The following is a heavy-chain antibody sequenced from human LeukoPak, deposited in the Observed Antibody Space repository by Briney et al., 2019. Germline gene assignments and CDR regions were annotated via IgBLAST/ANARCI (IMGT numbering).Heavy chain of an antibody. CDR1: GGSISSYY. Sequence: SETLSLTCTVSGGSISSYYWSWIRQPPGKGLEWIGEINHSGSTNYNPSLKSRVTISVDTSKNQFSLKLSSVTAADTAVYYCARGSPDSSGWDLDYWGQGTLVTVSS. J-gene: IGHJ4*02. CDR2: INHSGST. CDR3: ARGSPDSSGWDLDY. D-gene: IGHD6-19*01. V-gene: IGHV4-34*01.